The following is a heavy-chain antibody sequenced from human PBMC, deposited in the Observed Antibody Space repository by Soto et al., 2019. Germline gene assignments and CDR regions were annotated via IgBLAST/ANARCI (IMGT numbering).Heavy chain of an antibody. CDR3: ANAGGYGSSSFDY. D-gene: IGHD3-10*01. CDR1: GFTFRDYA. J-gene: IGHJ4*02. V-gene: IGHV3-23*01. Sequence: GGSLRLSCTVSGFTFRDYAVNWARQAPGKGLEWVSAISGSGGSTYYADSVKGRFTISRDNSKNTLYLQMNSLRAEDTAVYYCANAGGYGSSSFDYWGQGTLVTVSS. CDR2: ISGSGGST.